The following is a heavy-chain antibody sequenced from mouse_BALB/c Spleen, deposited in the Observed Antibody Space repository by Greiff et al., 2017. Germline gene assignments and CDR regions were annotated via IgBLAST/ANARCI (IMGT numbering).Heavy chain of an antibody. J-gene: IGHJ2*01. CDR1: GYTFTDYE. Sequence: QVQLQQSGAELVRPGASVTLSCKASGYTFTDYEMHWVKQTPVHGLEWIGAIDPETGGTAYNQKFKGKATLTADKSSSTAYMELRSLTSEDSAVYYCTRSYYRYPYFDYWGQGTTLTVSS. CDR3: TRSYYRYPYFDY. D-gene: IGHD2-14*01. CDR2: IDPETGGT. V-gene: IGHV1-15*01.